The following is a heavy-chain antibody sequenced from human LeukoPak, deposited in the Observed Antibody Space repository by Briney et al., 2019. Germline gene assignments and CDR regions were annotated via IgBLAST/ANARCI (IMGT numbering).Heavy chain of an antibody. D-gene: IGHD3-22*01. CDR2: TYYRSKWYN. J-gene: IGHJ4*02. Sequence: SQTLSLTCAISGDSVSSNSAAWNWIRQSPSRALEWRGRTYYRSKWYNDYAVSVKSRITINPDTSKSQFSLQLNSVTPEDTAVYYCARGSSGSRVSLFEYWGQGTLVTVSS. V-gene: IGHV6-1*01. CDR3: ARGSSGSRVSLFEY. CDR1: GDSVSSNSAA.